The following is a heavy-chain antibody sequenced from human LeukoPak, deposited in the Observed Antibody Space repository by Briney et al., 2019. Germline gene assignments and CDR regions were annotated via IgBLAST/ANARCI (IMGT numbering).Heavy chain of an antibody. V-gene: IGHV3-48*01. J-gene: IGHJ3*02. CDR1: GFTFSSYS. Sequence: GGSLRLSCAASGFTFSSYSMNWVRQAPGKGLEWVSYISSSSSTIYYADSVKGRFTISRDNAKKSLYLQINTLRAEDTAVYYCARESMVEGDAFDIWGQGTMVTVSS. CDR3: ARESMVEGDAFDI. D-gene: IGHD2-8*01. CDR2: ISSSSSTI.